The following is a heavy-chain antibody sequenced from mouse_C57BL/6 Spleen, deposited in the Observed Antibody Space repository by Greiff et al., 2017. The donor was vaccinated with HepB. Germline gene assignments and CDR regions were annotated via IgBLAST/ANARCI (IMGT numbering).Heavy chain of an antibody. CDR3: ARGNYDFLAPFAY. CDR2: FHPYNDYT. J-gene: IGHJ3*01. V-gene: IGHV1-47*01. Sequence: VKLMESGAELVKPGASVKMSCKASGYTFTTYPIEWMKQNHGKSLEWIGNFHPYNDYTKYNEKFKGKATLTVEKSSSTVYLELSRLTSDDSAVFYCARGNYDFLAPFAYWGQGTLVTVSA. D-gene: IGHD2-4*01. CDR1: GYTFTTYP.